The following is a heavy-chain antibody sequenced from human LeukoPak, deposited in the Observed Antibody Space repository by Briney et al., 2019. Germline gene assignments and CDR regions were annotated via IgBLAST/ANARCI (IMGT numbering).Heavy chain of an antibody. D-gene: IGHD3-3*01. J-gene: IGHJ4*02. CDR1: GGSISSYY. V-gene: IGHV4-4*07. Sequence: SETLSLTCTVSGGSISSYYWSWIRQPAGKGLEWIGRVYSTGSTNYNPSLKSRVTMSVDTSKNQFSLRLRSVTAADTAVYYCARGSSIFGVVITSVFDYWGQGTLVTVSS. CDR2: VYSTGST. CDR3: ARGSSIFGVVITSVFDY.